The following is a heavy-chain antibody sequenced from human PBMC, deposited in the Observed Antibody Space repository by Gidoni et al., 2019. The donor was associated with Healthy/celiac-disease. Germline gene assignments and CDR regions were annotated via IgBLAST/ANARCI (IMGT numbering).Heavy chain of an antibody. CDR2: INPYSGGT. CDR3: ARTIAAAGTYYYGMDV. CDR1: GDTFTGDY. D-gene: IGHD6-13*01. V-gene: IGHV1-2*06. J-gene: IGHJ6*02. Sequence: QVQLVQAGAEVKKAGASVKVSCKAYGDTFTGDYMHWVRQAPGQGREWMGRINPYSGGTNYAQKFQGRVTMTRDTSISTAYMELSRLRSDDTAVYYCARTIAAAGTYYYGMDVWGQGTTVTVSS.